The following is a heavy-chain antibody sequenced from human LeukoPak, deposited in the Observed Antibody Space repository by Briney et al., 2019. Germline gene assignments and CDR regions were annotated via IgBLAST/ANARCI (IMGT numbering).Heavy chain of an antibody. D-gene: IGHD2-21*02. V-gene: IGHV4-39*07. Sequence: SETLSLTCTVSGGSISSSSYYWGWIRQPPGKGLEWIGSIYYSGSTYYNPSLKSRVTISVDTSKNQFSLKLSSATAADTAVYYCATLTVVTAPTHFDYWGQGTLVTVSS. CDR3: ATLTVVTAPTHFDY. J-gene: IGHJ4*02. CDR2: IYYSGST. CDR1: GGSISSSSYY.